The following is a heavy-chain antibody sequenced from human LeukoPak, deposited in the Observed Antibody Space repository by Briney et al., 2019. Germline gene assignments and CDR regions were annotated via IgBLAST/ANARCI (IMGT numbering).Heavy chain of an antibody. J-gene: IGHJ6*03. CDR1: GGSFSGYY. CDR3: ARAGGIGTYYYMDV. D-gene: IGHD6-13*01. V-gene: IGHV4-34*01. Sequence: SETLSLTCAGYGGSFSGYYWSWIRQPPGKGLEWIGEINHSGSTNYNPSLKSRVTISVDTSKNQFSLKLSSVTAADTAVYYCARAGGIGTYYYMDVWGKGTTVTVSS. CDR2: INHSGST.